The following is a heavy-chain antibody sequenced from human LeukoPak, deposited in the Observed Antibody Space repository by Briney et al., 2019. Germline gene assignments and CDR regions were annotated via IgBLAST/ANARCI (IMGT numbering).Heavy chain of an antibody. CDR3: ARPRVAAAGNWFDP. Sequence: ASVTVSCKASGYTFTSYDINWVRQATGQGLEWMGWMNPNSGNTGYAQKFQGRVTMTRNTSISTAYMELSSLRSEDTAVYYCARPRVAAAGNWFDPWGQGTLVTVSS. CDR1: GYTFTSYD. CDR2: MNPNSGNT. D-gene: IGHD6-13*01. V-gene: IGHV1-8*01. J-gene: IGHJ5*02.